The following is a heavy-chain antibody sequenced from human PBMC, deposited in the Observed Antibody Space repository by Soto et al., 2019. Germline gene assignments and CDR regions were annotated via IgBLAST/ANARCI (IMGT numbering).Heavy chain of an antibody. J-gene: IGHJ4*02. V-gene: IGHV3-23*01. CDR2: IGGSGATT. CDR1: GFTFSNYA. D-gene: IGHD2-15*01. CDR3: ARARDGCSGGSCYYGY. Sequence: EVQLLESGGTLVQPGGSLRLSCAASGFTFSNYAMSWVRQAPGKGLEWVSSIGGSGATTYYADSVKGRFTISRDNAKNSLYLQMNSLRAEDTAVYYCARARDGCSGGSCYYGYWGQGTLVTVSS.